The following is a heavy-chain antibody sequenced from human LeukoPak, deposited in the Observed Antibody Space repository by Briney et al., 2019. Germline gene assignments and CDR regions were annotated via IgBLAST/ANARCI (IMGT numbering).Heavy chain of an antibody. J-gene: IGHJ5*02. V-gene: IGHV3-7*01. D-gene: IGHD5-12*01. Sequence: GGSLRLSCAASGFTFSSYWMSWVRQAPGKGLEWVANIKQDGSEKYYVDSVKGRFTISRDNAKNSLYLQMNSLRVEDTAVYYCARARVASPRVNWFDPWGQGTLVTVSS. CDR2: IKQDGSEK. CDR3: ARARVASPRVNWFDP. CDR1: GFTFSSYW.